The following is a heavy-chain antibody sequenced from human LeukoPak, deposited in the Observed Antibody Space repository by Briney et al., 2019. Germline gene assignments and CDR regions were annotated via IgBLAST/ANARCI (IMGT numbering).Heavy chain of an antibody. D-gene: IGHD2-15*01. CDR3: AREVASTGGGFGP. Sequence: GGSLRLSCAASGFTFSSYAIHCVRQAPRKGLEWVAVISYDGSHKNYADSVKGRFTISRDNSRNTLYLQMNSLKAEDTAVYYCAREVASTGGGFGPWGQGTLVTVSS. J-gene: IGHJ5*02. CDR1: GFTFSSYA. CDR2: ISYDGSHK. V-gene: IGHV3-30*04.